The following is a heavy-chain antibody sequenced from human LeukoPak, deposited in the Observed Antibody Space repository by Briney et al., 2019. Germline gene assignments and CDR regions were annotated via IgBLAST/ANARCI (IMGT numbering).Heavy chain of an antibody. V-gene: IGHV4-38-2*02. Sequence: SGTLSLTCTVSGGSIISNNWWSWVRQPPGKGLEWIGSIYHSGSTYYNPSLKSRVTISVDTSKNQFSLKLSSVTAADTAVYYCARESLITIFGVVQQWGQGTLVTVSS. CDR1: GGSIISNNW. CDR2: IYHSGST. J-gene: IGHJ4*02. CDR3: ARESLITIFGVVQQ. D-gene: IGHD3-3*01.